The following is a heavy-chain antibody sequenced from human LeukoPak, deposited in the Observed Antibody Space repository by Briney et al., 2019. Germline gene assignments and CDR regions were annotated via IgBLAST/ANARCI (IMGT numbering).Heavy chain of an antibody. Sequence: GGSLRLSCAASGFTFHDYGMSWVRQTPGKGLEWVSGINSNGGSTGYADYAKGRFTVSRDNAKNFLYLEMHSLRAEDTAFYHCARDRCSCNCHPFDAFDLWGQGTRVTVSS. CDR1: GFTFHDYG. CDR2: INSNGGST. D-gene: IGHD2-15*01. J-gene: IGHJ3*01. CDR3: ARDRCSCNCHPFDAFDL. V-gene: IGHV3-20*01.